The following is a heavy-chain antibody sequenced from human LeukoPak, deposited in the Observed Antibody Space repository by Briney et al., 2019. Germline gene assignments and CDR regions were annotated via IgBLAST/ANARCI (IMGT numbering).Heavy chain of an antibody. V-gene: IGHV3-30*02. D-gene: IGHD3-10*01. CDR2: IRYGGSNK. J-gene: IGHJ5*02. CDR1: GFTFSSYG. CDR3: AAMVRGVIRNWFDP. Sequence: PGGSLRLSCAASGFTFSSYGMHWVRQAPGKGLEWVAFIRYGGSNKYYADSVKGRFTISRDNSKNTLYLQMNSLRAEDTAVYYCAAMVRGVIRNWFDPWGQGTLVTVSS.